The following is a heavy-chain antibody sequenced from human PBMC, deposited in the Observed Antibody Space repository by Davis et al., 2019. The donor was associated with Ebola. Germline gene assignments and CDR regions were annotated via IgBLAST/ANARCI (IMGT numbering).Heavy chain of an antibody. J-gene: IGHJ4*02. Sequence: GESLKISCAASGFTFSSYAMHWVRQAPGKGLEWVAVISYDGSNKYYADSVKGRFTISRDNSKNTLYLQMNSLRAEDTAVYYCARDIGKWELLPPAYWGQGTLVTVSS. CDR3: ARDIGKWELLPPAY. CDR2: ISYDGSNK. D-gene: IGHD1-26*01. V-gene: IGHV3-30-3*01. CDR1: GFTFSSYA.